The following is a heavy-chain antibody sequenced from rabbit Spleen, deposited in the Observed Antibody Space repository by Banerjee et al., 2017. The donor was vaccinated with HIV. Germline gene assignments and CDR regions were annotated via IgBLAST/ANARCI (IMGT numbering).Heavy chain of an antibody. CDR1: GFSFSSSDY. Sequence: QSLEESGGDLVKPGASLTLTCTASGFSFSSSDYMCWVRQAPGKGLEWISCIAGDSSGFTYSATWAKGRFTCSKTSSTTVTLQLNSLSAADTATYFCARDTSSSFSSYGMDLWGPGTLVTVS. V-gene: IGHV1S40*01. D-gene: IGHD1-1*01. J-gene: IGHJ6*01. CDR2: IAGDSSGFT. CDR3: ARDTSSSFSSYGMDL.